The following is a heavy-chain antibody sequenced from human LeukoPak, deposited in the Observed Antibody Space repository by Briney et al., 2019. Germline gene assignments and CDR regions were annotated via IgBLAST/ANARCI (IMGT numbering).Heavy chain of an antibody. CDR1: GFTFSSYG. D-gene: IGHD5-12*01. J-gene: IGHJ6*02. V-gene: IGHV3-33*01. CDR2: IWYDGSNK. Sequence: PGGSLRLSCAASGFTFSSYGMHWVRQAPGKGLEWVAVIWYDGSNKYYADSVKGRFTISRDNSKNTLYLQMNSLRAEDTAVYYCARANTYDSNYYYGMDVWGQGTTATVSS. CDR3: ARANTYDSNYYYGMDV.